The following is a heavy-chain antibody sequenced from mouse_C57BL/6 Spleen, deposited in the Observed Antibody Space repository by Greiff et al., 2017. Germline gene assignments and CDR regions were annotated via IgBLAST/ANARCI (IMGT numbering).Heavy chain of an antibody. J-gene: IGHJ2*01. CDR3: ARSEYRFDY. V-gene: IGHV1-20*01. Sequence: VQLQQSGPELVKPGDSVKISCKASGYSFTGYFMNWVMPSHGKSLEWLGRINPYNGDTFYTQKFKGKATVTVDKSSSTASMELRSLTSEDAAVYYCARSEYRFDYWGQGTTHTVSS. D-gene: IGHD5-1*01. CDR2: INPYNGDT. CDR1: GYSFTGYF.